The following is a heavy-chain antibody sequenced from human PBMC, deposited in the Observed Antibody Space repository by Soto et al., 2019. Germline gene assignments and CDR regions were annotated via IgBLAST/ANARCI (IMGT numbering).Heavy chain of an antibody. CDR3: LTECSIPSLYAGLII. CDR1: YGYSVGGGAH. CDR2: IYYSGST. D-gene: IGHD3-3*02. Sequence: SVAYGYSVGGGAHRIRKNKQPGKGLEWIGYIYYSGSTYYNPSLKSRVTISVDTSKNQFSLKLSSVTAADTAFYYFLTECSIPSLYAGLIIRVQRTLVPVSA. J-gene: IGHJ4*02. V-gene: IGHV4-31*03.